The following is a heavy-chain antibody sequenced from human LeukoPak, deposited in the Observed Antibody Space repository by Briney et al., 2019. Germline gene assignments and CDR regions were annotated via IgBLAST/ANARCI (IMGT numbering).Heavy chain of an antibody. D-gene: IGHD5-18*01. J-gene: IGHJ3*02. Sequence: SETLSLTCTVSGGSISGGSYYWSWIRQPAGKGLEWIGRIYTSGSTNYNPSLKSRVTISVDTSKNQFSLTLSSVTAADTAVYYCARARVQLWSSDAFDIWGQGTMVTVSS. CDR3: ARARVQLWSSDAFDI. V-gene: IGHV4-61*02. CDR1: GGSISGGSYY. CDR2: IYTSGST.